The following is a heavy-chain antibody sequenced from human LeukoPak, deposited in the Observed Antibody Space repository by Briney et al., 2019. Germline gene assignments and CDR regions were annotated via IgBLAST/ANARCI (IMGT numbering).Heavy chain of an antibody. J-gene: IGHJ2*01. CDR1: GGSFSGYY. CDR2: INHSGST. V-gene: IGHV4-34*01. CDR3: ARGPGQLVRRAFDF. D-gene: IGHD6-6*01. Sequence: PSETLSLTCAVYGGSFSGYYWSWIRQPPGKGLDWIGEINHSGSTNYNPSLKSRVTISVDTSKNQFSLKLSSVTAADTAVYYCARGPGQLVRRAFDFWGRGTLVTVSS.